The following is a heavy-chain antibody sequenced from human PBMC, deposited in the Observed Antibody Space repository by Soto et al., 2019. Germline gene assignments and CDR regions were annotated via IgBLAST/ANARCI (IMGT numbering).Heavy chain of an antibody. CDR1: GFTFSSYP. V-gene: IGHV3-30-3*01. D-gene: IGHD4-4*01. J-gene: IGHJ4*02. CDR2: ISYDGGNQ. CDR3: ARGPVTQTSFIDH. Sequence: VGSLRLSCEASGFTFSSYPMHWVRQAPGKGLEWLTVISYDGGNQYYADSVKGRFTISRDNSKDTLYLQMHSLRSDDTAVYFCARGPVTQTSFIDHWGQGTLVTVSS.